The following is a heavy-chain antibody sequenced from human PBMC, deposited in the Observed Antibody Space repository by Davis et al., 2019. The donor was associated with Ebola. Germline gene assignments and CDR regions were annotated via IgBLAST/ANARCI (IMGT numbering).Heavy chain of an antibody. J-gene: IGHJ4*02. CDR1: GYTFTNYY. V-gene: IGHV1-46*01. D-gene: IGHD2-21*02. CDR3: ARGPAGDVVVTVPFDH. CDR2: INPNDGRT. Sequence: ASVKVSCKASGYTFTNYYMHWVRQAPGQGLEWMGMINPNDGRTIYAQKFQGRVTLTTDTSTTTAYMELRSLRPDDTALYYCARGPAGDVVVTVPFDHWGQGTLVTVSS.